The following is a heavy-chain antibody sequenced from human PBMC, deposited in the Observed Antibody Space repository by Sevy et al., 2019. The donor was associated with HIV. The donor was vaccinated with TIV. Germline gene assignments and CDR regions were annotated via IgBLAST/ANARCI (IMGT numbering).Heavy chain of an antibody. D-gene: IGHD5-18*01. V-gene: IGHV4-59*01. Sequence: SETLSLTCTVSGGSISSYYWSWIRQPPGKGLGWIGYIYYSGSTNYNPSLTSRVTISVDTSKNQFSLMLSSVTAADTAVYYCARVSTAMGFDYWGQGTLVTVSS. CDR2: IYYSGST. CDR3: ARVSTAMGFDY. J-gene: IGHJ4*02. CDR1: GGSISSYY.